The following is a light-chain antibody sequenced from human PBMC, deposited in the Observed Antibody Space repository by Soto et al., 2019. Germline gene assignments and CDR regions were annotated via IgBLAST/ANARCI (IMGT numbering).Light chain of an antibody. CDR2: DAS. Sequence: EIVMTQSPATLSVSPGERATLSCRASQSVSSNLAWYQQKPGQAPRLLIYDASTRATGIPARFSGSGFGTEFTLTISSLQSEDFAVYSCQQYNNWPRTFGRGTKVEIK. V-gene: IGKV3-15*01. CDR1: QSVSSN. CDR3: QQYNNWPRT. J-gene: IGKJ1*01.